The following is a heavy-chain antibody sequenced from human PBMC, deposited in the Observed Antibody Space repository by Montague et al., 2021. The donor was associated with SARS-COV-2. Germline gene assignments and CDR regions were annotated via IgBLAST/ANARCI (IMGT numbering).Heavy chain of an antibody. CDR2: INHSGST. CDR1: GGSFSGYY. V-gene: IGHV4-34*01. J-gene: IGHJ6*03. D-gene: IGHD3-3*01. Sequence: SETLSLTCAVYGGSFSGYYWSWIRQPPGKGLEWIGEINHSGSTNYSPSLKSRVTISVDTSKNQFSLKLSSVTAADTAVYYCARTYTYYDFWSGYPWDYYMDVWGKGTTVTVSS. CDR3: ARTYTYYDFWSGYPWDYYMDV.